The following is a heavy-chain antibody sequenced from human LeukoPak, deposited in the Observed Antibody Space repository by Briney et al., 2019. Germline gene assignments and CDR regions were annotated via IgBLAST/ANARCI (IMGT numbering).Heavy chain of an antibody. CDR2: INHSGST. CDR1: GGSFSGYY. CDR3: ARGQIPTYYYGSGSYPEYFQH. Sequence: SETLSLTCAVYGGSFSGYYWSWIRQPPGKGLEWIGEINHSGSTNYNPSLKSRVTISVDTSKNQFSLKLSSVAAADTAVYYCARGQIPTYYYGSGSYPEYFQHWGQGALVTVSS. D-gene: IGHD3-10*01. J-gene: IGHJ1*01. V-gene: IGHV4-34*01.